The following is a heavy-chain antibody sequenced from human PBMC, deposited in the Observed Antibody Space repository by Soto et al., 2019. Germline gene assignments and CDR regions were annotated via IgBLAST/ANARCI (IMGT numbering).Heavy chain of an antibody. D-gene: IGHD2-8*01. CDR3: ARAGAGVNWFDP. CDR1: GGSISSGAYS. Sequence: QLQLQESGSGLVKPSQTLSLTCTVSGGSISSGAYSWSWIRQPPGKGLEWIGFIYHSGSTYYNPSLKSRVTMSVDRSKNHFSLNLTSVTDAATAVYSCARAGAGVNWFDPWGQGTLVTVSA. CDR2: IYHSGST. J-gene: IGHJ5*02. V-gene: IGHV4-30-2*01.